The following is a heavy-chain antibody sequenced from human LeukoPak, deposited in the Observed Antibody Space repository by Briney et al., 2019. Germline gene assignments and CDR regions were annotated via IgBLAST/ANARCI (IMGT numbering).Heavy chain of an antibody. Sequence: ASVTVSCKASGYTFTNFVISWVRQAPGQGLEWVGWFSPHSYSTKYAQKVQGRVTIPTDASTTTVYMELRSLRFDDTAVYSCARGQSMYYWGQGTPVTVSS. CDR3: ARGQSMYY. CDR2: FSPHSYST. V-gene: IGHV1-18*01. J-gene: IGHJ4*02. CDR1: GYTFTNFV. D-gene: IGHD3-16*01.